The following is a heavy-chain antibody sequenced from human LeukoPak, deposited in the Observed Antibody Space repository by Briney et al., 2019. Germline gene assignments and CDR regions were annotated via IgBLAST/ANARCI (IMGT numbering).Heavy chain of an antibody. CDR2: IKRKSDGGTT. CDR1: GLTFSNAW. J-gene: IGHJ4*02. Sequence: GGSLRLSCAASGLTFSNAWMSWVRQAPGKGLEWVGRIKRKSDGGTTDYAAPVKGRFTISRDDSKSIAYLQVNSLKTEDTAVYYCTGSFGELSFFAYWGQGTLVTVSS. CDR3: TGSFGELSFFAY. V-gene: IGHV3-15*01. D-gene: IGHD3-10*01.